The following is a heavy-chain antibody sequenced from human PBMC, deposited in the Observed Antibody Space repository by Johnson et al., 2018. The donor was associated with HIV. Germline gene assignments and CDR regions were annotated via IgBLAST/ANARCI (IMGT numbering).Heavy chain of an antibody. V-gene: IGHV3-30*04. CDR1: GFTFSSYA. J-gene: IGHJ3*02. CDR2: ISNDGSNT. CDR3: ARGYTWNDVSI. D-gene: IGHD1-1*01. Sequence: QVQLVESGGDLVQPGRSLRLSCAASGFTFSSYAMHWVRQAPGKGLEWVAVISNDGSNTYFADSVKGRFTISRDNFKNTVYLQMNSLRTVDTAVYYCARGYTWNDVSIWGQGTMVTVSS.